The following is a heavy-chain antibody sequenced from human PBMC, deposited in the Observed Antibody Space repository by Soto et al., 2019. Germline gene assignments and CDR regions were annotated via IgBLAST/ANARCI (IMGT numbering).Heavy chain of an antibody. V-gene: IGHV3-23*01. J-gene: IGHJ5*02. CDR1: GFTFSSYA. D-gene: IGHD3-3*01. Sequence: GGSLRLSCAASGFTFSSYAMNWVRQAPGKGLEWVSTINNGGGSTYYADSVRGRFAISRDNSRNTLYLQMNNLRAEDTAVYYCAKSITISPNWFDPWGQGALVTVSS. CDR2: INNGGGST. CDR3: AKSITISPNWFDP.